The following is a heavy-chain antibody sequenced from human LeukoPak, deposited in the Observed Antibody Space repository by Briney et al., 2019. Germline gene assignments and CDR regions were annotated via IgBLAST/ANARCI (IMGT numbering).Heavy chain of an antibody. D-gene: IGHD3-3*01. V-gene: IGHV4-30-2*01. CDR1: GGSISSGGYY. CDR3: ARAKDFWSGYYPEFGGFDP. CDR2: IYHSGST. J-gene: IGHJ5*02. Sequence: PSQTLSLTCTVSGGSISSGGYYWSWIRQPPGKGLEWIGYIYHSGSTYYNPSLKSRVTIPVDTSKNQFSLKLSSVTAADTAVYYCARAKDFWSGYYPEFGGFDPWGQGTLVTVSS.